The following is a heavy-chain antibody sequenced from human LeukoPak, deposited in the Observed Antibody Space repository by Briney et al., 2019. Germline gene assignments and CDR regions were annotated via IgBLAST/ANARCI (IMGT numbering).Heavy chain of an antibody. J-gene: IGHJ3*02. D-gene: IGHD3-22*01. Sequence: GGSLRLSCAASGFTFSSYSMNWVRQAPGKGLEWVSSISSSSSYIYYADSVKGRFTISRDNAKNSLYLQMNSLRAEDTAVYYCARALERGYYYDSSGNPEDAFDIWGQGTMVTVSS. CDR2: ISSSSSYI. V-gene: IGHV3-21*01. CDR1: GFTFSSYS. CDR3: ARALERGYYYDSSGNPEDAFDI.